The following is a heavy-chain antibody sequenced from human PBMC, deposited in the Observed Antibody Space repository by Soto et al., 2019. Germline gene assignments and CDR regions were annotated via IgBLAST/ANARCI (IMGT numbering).Heavy chain of an antibody. V-gene: IGHV1-3*01. Sequence: ASVKVSCKASGYTFTSYAMHWVRQAPGQRLEWMGWINAGNGNTKYSQKFQGRVTITRDTSSSTAYMELSSLRSEDTAVYYCARARAIYCSSTSCYRHYYYYYGMDVWGQGTTVTVSS. J-gene: IGHJ6*02. CDR3: ARARAIYCSSTSCYRHYYYYYGMDV. CDR1: GYTFTSYA. D-gene: IGHD2-2*02. CDR2: INAGNGNT.